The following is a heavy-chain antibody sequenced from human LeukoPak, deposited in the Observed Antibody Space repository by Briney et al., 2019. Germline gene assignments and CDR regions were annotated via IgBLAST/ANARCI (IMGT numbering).Heavy chain of an antibody. Sequence: RPSETLSLTCTVSGGSISNYYWSWIRRSPGKGLEWIGYTSYSGSTNYNPSLKSRVTISVDTSKNQFSVRLSSVTAADTAVYYCARDLRYCRGGFCSSRIDYWGQGTLVTVSS. CDR3: ARDLRYCRGGFCSSRIDY. V-gene: IGHV4-59*01. J-gene: IGHJ4*02. CDR1: GGSISNYY. CDR2: TSYSGST. D-gene: IGHD2-15*01.